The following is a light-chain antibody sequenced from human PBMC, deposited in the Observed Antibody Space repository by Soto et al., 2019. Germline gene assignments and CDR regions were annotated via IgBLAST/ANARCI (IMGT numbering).Light chain of an antibody. CDR3: QQRNYWPIT. Sequence: EIVLTQSPATLSLSPGEGVTLSCRASQSVGSYLAWYPKKLGQDPRLLIYDASKRATGIPARFSGSGSGTVFNLTINRLETEDFAVYYCQQRNYWPITFGQGTRLEIK. CDR2: DAS. J-gene: IGKJ5*01. CDR1: QSVGSY. V-gene: IGKV3-11*01.